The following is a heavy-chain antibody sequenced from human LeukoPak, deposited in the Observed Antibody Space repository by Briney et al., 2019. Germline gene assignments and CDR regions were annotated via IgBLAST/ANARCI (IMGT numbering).Heavy chain of an antibody. V-gene: IGHV3-30*18. J-gene: IGHJ4*02. CDR3: AKDGAYINYQYYFDS. CDR2: ISFDGSNK. CDR1: GFSFSDYG. D-gene: IGHD4-11*01. Sequence: PGGSLRLSCAASGFSFSDYGIHWVRQAPGKGLEWVAVISFDGSNKYYADSVKGRFTISRDNSKTTRSLQMNSLRVEDTAVYYCAKDGAYINYQYYFDSWGRGTLVTVSS.